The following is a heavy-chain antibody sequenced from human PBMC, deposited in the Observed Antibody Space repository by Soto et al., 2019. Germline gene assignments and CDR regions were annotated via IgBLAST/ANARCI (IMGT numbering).Heavy chain of an antibody. V-gene: IGHV3-30*03. D-gene: IGHD1-26*01. CDR1: GFTFSSYG. J-gene: IGHJ3*02. CDR3: ATDLRELGAFDI. Sequence: QVQLVESGGGVVQPGRCLRLSCAASGFTFSSYGMHWVRQAPGKGLERVAVISYDGSNKYYADSVKGRFTISRDNSKNTLYLQMSSLRAEDTAGYYCATDLRELGAFDIWGQGTMVTVSS. CDR2: ISYDGSNK.